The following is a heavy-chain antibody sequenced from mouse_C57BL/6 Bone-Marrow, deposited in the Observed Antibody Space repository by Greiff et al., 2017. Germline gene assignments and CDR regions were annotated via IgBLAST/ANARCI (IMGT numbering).Heavy chain of an antibody. CDR1: GYTFTSYW. D-gene: IGHD1-1*01. CDR2: IHPNSGST. V-gene: IGHV1-64*01. Sequence: VQLQQPGAELVKPGASVKLSCKASGYTFTSYWMHWVKQRPGQGLEWIGMIHPNSGSTNYNEKFKSKATLTVDKSSSTAYMQLSSLTSEDSAVYYCAPITTVVEYYAMDYGGQGTSVTVSS. J-gene: IGHJ4*01. CDR3: APITTVVEYYAMDY.